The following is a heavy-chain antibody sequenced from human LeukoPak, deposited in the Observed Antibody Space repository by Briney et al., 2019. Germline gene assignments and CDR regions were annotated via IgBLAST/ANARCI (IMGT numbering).Heavy chain of an antibody. CDR1: GGSISSGSYY. J-gene: IGHJ5*02. D-gene: IGHD5-24*01. CDR3: ARDRHRDGYNYWFDP. Sequence: SETLSLTCTVSGGSISSGSYYWSWIRQPPGKGLEWIGYVYDSGSTNYNPSLKSRVTISVDASKNQFSLKLSSVTAADTAVYYCARDRHRDGYNYWFDPWGQGTLVTVSS. CDR2: VYDSGST. V-gene: IGHV4-61*01.